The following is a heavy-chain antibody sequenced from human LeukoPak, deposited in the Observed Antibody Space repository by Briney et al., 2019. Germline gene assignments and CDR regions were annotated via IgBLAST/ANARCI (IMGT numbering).Heavy chain of an antibody. CDR1: GGFFSGYY. V-gene: IGHV4-34*01. CDR2: INHSGST. J-gene: IGHJ3*02. CDR3: ARAVHSRSDAFDI. Sequence: PSETLSLTCAVYGGFFSGYYWSWIRQPPGKGLEWIGEINHSGSTNYNPSLKSRVTISVDTSKNQFSLKLSSVTAADTAVYYCARAVHSRSDAFDIWGQGTMVTVSS.